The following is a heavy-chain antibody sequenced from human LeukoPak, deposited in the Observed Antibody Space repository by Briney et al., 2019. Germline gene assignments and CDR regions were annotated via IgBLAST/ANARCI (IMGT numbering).Heavy chain of an antibody. CDR2: IYYSGST. CDR1: GGSIPSSSYY. V-gene: IGHV4-39*01. CDR3: ARHAHYSYYMDV. J-gene: IGHJ6*03. Sequence: SETLSLTCTVSGGSIPSSSYYWGWIRPPPGKGLEWIGSIYYSGSTYYNPSLKSRLTISVDTSKNQFSLNLSSVTAADTAVYYCARHAHYSYYMDVWGKGTTVTVSS.